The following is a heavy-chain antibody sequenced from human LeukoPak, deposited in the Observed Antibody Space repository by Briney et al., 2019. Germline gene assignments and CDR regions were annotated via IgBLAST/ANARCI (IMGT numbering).Heavy chain of an antibody. CDR3: AREGDGYFDY. V-gene: IGHV3-30-3*01. CDR1: GFTFSSYA. J-gene: IGHJ4*02. Sequence: PGGSLRLSCAASGFTFSSYAMHWVRQAPGKGLEWVAVISYDGSNKYYADSVKGRFTISRDNSKNTLYLQMNSLRAEDTAVYYCAREGDGYFDYWGQGTLVTVSS. CDR2: ISYDGSNK. D-gene: IGHD3-10*01.